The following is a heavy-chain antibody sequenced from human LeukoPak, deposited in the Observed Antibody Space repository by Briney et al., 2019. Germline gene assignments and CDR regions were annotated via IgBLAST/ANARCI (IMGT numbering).Heavy chain of an antibody. CDR1: GNYW. Sequence: AGGSLRLSCAASGNYWMHWVRQAPGEGLVWVSRTNEHGTIINYADSVKGRFTISRDNSKNTLYLEMNSLIVEDSATYFCARDRSPVTGTIAWGAPGAVRHYYYAMDVWGQGTTVTVSS. J-gene: IGHJ6*02. CDR3: ARDRSPVTGTIAWGAPGAVRHYYYAMDV. CDR2: TNEHGTII. V-gene: IGHV3-74*01. D-gene: IGHD6-19*01.